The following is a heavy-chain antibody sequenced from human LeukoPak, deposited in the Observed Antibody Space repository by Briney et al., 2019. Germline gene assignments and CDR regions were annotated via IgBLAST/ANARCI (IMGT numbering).Heavy chain of an antibody. J-gene: IGHJ4*02. V-gene: IGHV3-72*01. CDR1: GFTFSDLY. CDR3: VRDFYESSGSTYYFDY. D-gene: IGHD3-22*01. CDR2: TRNKPNSCTT. Sequence: PGGSLRLSCAASGFTFSDLYMDWVRQAPGKGLEWVGRTRNKPNSCTTEYAASVKGSFTISRDDSKNSLFLQMNSLKTEDTAVYYCVRDFYESSGSTYYFDYWGQGTLVTVSS.